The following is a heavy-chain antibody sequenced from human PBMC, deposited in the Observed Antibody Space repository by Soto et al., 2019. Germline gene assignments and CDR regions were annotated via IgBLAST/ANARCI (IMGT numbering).Heavy chain of an antibody. CDR3: TRDRHDDYSDYVGGPADAFDI. V-gene: IGHV3-21*01. D-gene: IGHD4-17*01. CDR1: GFTFSSYS. J-gene: IGHJ3*02. Sequence: PGGSLRLSCAASGFTFSSYSINWVRQAPGKGLEWVSSISSSSSYIYYADSVKGRFTISRDNAKNSLYLQMNSLRAEDTAVYYCTRDRHDDYSDYVGGPADAFDIWGQGTMVTVSS. CDR2: ISSSSSYI.